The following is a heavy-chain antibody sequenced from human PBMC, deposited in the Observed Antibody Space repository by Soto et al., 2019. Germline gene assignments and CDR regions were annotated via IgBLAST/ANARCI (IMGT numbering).Heavy chain of an antibody. V-gene: IGHV1-18*01. CDR2: IGGYKGNT. CDR1: GYTFTNYG. Sequence: ASVKVSCKASGYTFTNYGVSWVRQAPGQGLEWMGWIGGYKGNTNYAQKLQGRVTLTTDTSTSTAYMELRSLRSEDTAVYYCARSIVVVTALDYWGQGTLVTVSS. J-gene: IGHJ4*02. CDR3: ARSIVVVTALDY. D-gene: IGHD2-21*02.